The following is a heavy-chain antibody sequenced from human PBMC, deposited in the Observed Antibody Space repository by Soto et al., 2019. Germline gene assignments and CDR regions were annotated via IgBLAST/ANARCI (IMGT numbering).Heavy chain of an antibody. Sequence: QVQLVESGGGVVQPGRSLRLSCAASGFTFSSYAMQWVRQAPGKGLEWVAVISYDGSNKYYADSVKGRFTISRDNSKNTLYLQMNSLRAEATAVYYCARPDYGSGSYPDYWGQGTLVTVSA. CDR3: ARPDYGSGSYPDY. J-gene: IGHJ4*02. CDR1: GFTFSSYA. V-gene: IGHV3-30-3*01. D-gene: IGHD3-10*01. CDR2: ISYDGSNK.